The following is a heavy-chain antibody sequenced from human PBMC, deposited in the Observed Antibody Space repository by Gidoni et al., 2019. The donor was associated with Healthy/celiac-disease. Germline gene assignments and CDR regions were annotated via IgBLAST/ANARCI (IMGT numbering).Heavy chain of an antibody. D-gene: IGHD6-13*01. CDR1: GGSISSGSYY. Sequence: QVQLQESGPGLVKPSQTLSLTCTVPGGSISSGSYYWSWIRQPAGKGLEWIGRIYTSGSTNYNPSLKSRVTISVDTSKNQFSLKLSSVTAADTAVYYCARVSSSLGWFDPWGQGTLVTVSS. V-gene: IGHV4-61*02. J-gene: IGHJ5*02. CDR3: ARVSSSLGWFDP. CDR2: IYTSGST.